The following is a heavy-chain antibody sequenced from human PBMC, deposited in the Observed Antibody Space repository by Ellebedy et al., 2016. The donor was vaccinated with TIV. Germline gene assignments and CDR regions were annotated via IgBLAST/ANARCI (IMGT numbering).Heavy chain of an antibody. CDR3: ARDARFIDQQHNWFDP. Sequence: GESLKISCAASGFIFSDYYMSWIRQAPGKGLEWVSYISNSGHTIYYADSVKGRFTISRDNAENSLYLQINSLRPEDTAVYYCARDARFIDQQHNWFDPWGQGTLVTVSS. CDR2: ISNSGHTI. V-gene: IGHV3-11*01. J-gene: IGHJ5*02. CDR1: GFIFSDYY. D-gene: IGHD6-13*01.